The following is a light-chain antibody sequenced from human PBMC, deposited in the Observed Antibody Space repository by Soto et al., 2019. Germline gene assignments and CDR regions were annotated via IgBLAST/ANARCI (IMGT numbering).Light chain of an antibody. CDR2: KAS. Sequence: DIQMTQSPSTLSASVGDRVTITCRASQTINNWLAWYQQKPGKATKLLIYKASSMEGGVSSRFSGSTSGTVFTLSISSLQPDDFATFYCQQYHNYPWTFGQGTKVDIK. J-gene: IGKJ1*01. CDR1: QTINNW. V-gene: IGKV1-5*03. CDR3: QQYHNYPWT.